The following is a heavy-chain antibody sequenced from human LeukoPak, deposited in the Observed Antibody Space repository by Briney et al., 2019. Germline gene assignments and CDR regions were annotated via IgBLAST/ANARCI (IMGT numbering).Heavy chain of an antibody. Sequence: PSETLSLTCAVYGGSFSGYYWSWIRQPPGKGLEWIGEINHSGSTNYNPSLKSRVTISVDTSKNQFSLKLSSVTAADTAVYYCASLEWLPYYFDYWGQGTLVTVSP. CDR3: ASLEWLPYYFDY. CDR2: INHSGST. J-gene: IGHJ4*02. V-gene: IGHV4-34*01. D-gene: IGHD3-3*01. CDR1: GGSFSGYY.